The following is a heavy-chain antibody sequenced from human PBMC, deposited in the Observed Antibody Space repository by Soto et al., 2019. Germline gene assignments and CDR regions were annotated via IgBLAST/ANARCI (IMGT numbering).Heavy chain of an antibody. CDR2: IYYSGST. J-gene: IGHJ6*02. CDR3: EREAIVVVPAASYYYYYGMDV. CDR1: GGSVSSGSYY. Sequence: SETLSLTCTVSGGSVSSGSYYWSWIRQPPGKGLEWIGYIYYSGSTNYNPSLKSRVTISVDTSKNQFSLKLSSVTDADTAVYYCEREAIVVVPAASYYYYYGMDVWCQGTKVSVAS. V-gene: IGHV4-61*01. D-gene: IGHD2-2*01.